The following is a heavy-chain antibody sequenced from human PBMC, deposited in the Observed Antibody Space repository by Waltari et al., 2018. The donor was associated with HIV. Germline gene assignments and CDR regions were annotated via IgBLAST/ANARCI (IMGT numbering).Heavy chain of an antibody. CDR3: ASPDTTMVHGHYYFYHMDV. Sequence: EVQLVESGGGLVQPGGSLRLSCAASGFTVSRNYMSVVRQAPGKGLEWVSIIYTGGSTYYAHSVKGRFTISRDNSKNTLHLQMNSLRAEDTAVYYCASPDTTMVHGHYYFYHMDVWGQGTTVTVSS. D-gene: IGHD5-18*01. CDR2: IYTGGST. V-gene: IGHV3-66*01. CDR1: GFTVSRNY. J-gene: IGHJ6*02.